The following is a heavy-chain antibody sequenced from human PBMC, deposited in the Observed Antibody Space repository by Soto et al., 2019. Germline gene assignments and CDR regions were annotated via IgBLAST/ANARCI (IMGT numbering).Heavy chain of an antibody. V-gene: IGHV3-23*01. CDR3: AKGDGTSCYEEWEAFDI. J-gene: IGHJ3*02. CDR2: ISGSGGSK. D-gene: IGHD2-2*01. CDR1: GFTFSSYA. Sequence: GGSLRLSCAASGFTFSSYAMSWVRQAPGKGLEWVSAISGSGGSKYYADSVKGRFTISRDNSKNTLYLQMNSLRAEDTAVYYCAKGDGTSCYEEWEAFDIWGQGTMVTVSS.